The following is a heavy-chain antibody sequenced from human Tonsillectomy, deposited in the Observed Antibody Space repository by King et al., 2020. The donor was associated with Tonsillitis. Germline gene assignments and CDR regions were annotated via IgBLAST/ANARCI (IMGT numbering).Heavy chain of an antibody. V-gene: IGHV3-23*04. J-gene: IGHJ4*02. CDR1: GFTFSSYA. Sequence: DVQLVESGGVLVQTGGSLRLSCAASGFTFSSYAMSWVRQAPGKGLEWVSAISGSGGTPYYADSGKGRFTISRDNSKNTLYLQMNSLRAEDTAVYYCAKDLVVVTAIPGNYFDYWGQGTLVTVSS. CDR3: AKDLVVVTAIPGNYFDY. D-gene: IGHD2-21*02. CDR2: ISGSGGTP.